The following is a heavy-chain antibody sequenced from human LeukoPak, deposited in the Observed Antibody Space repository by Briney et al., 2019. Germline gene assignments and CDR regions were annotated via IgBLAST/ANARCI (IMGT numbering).Heavy chain of an antibody. CDR2: INQDGSEK. J-gene: IGHJ4*02. CDR3: ARMIGYDFWSGYYPYYFDY. D-gene: IGHD3-3*01. CDR1: GFTFNSYW. V-gene: IGHV3-7*01. Sequence: GGSLRLSCAASGFTFNSYWMSWVRQAPGKGLEWVANINQDGSEKYYVHSVKGRFTISRDNAKNSLYLQMNSLRAEDTAVYYCARMIGYDFWSGYYPYYFDYWGQGTLVTVSS.